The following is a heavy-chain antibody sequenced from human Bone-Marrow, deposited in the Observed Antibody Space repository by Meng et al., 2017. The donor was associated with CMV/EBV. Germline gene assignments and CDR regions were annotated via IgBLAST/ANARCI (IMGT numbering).Heavy chain of an antibody. J-gene: IGHJ4*02. Sequence: ASVKVSCKASGYTFTGYYMHWVRQAPGQGLEWMGWINPNSGGTNYAQKFQGRVTMTRDTSISTAYMELSRLRSDDTAVYYCARGSTSVTMIVVVFTAASLAYDSWGQGTLVTVSS. CDR2: INPNSGGT. CDR1: GYTFTGYY. CDR3: ARGSTSVTMIVVVFTAASLAYDS. D-gene: IGHD3-22*01. V-gene: IGHV1-2*02.